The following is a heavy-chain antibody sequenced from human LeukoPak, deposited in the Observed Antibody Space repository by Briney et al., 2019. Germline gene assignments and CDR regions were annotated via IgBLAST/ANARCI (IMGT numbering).Heavy chain of an antibody. CDR2: ISYDGSNK. V-gene: IGHV3-30*18. Sequence: PGGSLRLSCAASGFSFSSYGMHWVRQAPGKGLEWVAFISYDGSNKYYADSVKGRLTISRDNSKNTLYLEINSPRAEDTAVYYCAKVPGPYYFDYWGQGTPVTVSS. D-gene: IGHD7-27*01. CDR1: GFSFSSYG. J-gene: IGHJ4*02. CDR3: AKVPGPYYFDY.